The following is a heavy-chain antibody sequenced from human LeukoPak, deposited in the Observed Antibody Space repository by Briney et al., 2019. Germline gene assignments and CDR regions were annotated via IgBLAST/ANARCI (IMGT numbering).Heavy chain of an antibody. V-gene: IGHV1-69*05. D-gene: IGHD3-22*01. Sequence: SVKVSCKASGGTFSSYAISWVRQAPGQGLEWMGRIIPIFGTANYAQKFQGRVTITTDESTSTDYMELRSLRSEDTAVYSCASGYYYDSSGYYHFDYWGQGTLVTVSS. CDR2: IIPIFGTA. CDR3: ASGYYYDSSGYYHFDY. CDR1: GGTFSSYA. J-gene: IGHJ4*02.